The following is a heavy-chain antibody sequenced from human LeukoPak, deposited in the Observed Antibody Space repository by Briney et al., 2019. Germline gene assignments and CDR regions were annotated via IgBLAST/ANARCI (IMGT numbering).Heavy chain of an antibody. CDR2: ISSSSSYI. CDR3: AREGMGRRAFDI. V-gene: IGHV3-21*01. CDR1: GFTFSTYS. Sequence: PGGSLRLSXAASGFTFSTYSMNWVCQAPGKGLEWVSSISSSSSYIYYADSVKGRFTISRDNAKNSLHLQMSSLRAGGTAVYCCAREGMGRRAFDIWGQGTMVTVSS. J-gene: IGHJ3*02. D-gene: IGHD3-10*01.